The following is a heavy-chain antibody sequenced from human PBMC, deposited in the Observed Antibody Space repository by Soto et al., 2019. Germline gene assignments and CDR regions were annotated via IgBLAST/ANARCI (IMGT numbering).Heavy chain of an antibody. CDR3: TTAGPRDWYFNL. CDR1: GFIFNNAW. J-gene: IGHJ2*01. V-gene: IGHV3-15*01. Sequence: EVHLVESGGGLVEPGGSLRLSCAASGFIFNNAWMTWVRKPPGKGLGWVAHIKSRPDGGTADYAASVKGRFTISRDDSRYTLYLQMNSLRIEDTAVYYCTTAGPRDWYFNLWGRGTLVTVSS. CDR2: IKSRPDGGTA.